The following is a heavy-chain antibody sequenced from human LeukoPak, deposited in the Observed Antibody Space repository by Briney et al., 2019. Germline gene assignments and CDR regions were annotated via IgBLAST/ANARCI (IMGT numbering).Heavy chain of an antibody. D-gene: IGHD6-19*01. J-gene: IGHJ4*02. CDR1: GGSISSGDYY. Sequence: PSETLSLTCTVSGGSISSGDYYWSWIRQPPGKGLEWIGYIYYSGSTYYNPSLKTRVTISVDTSKNQFSLKLSSVTAADTAVYYCARATYSSGWYVDYWGQGTLVTVSS. CDR2: IYYSGST. CDR3: ARATYSSGWYVDY. V-gene: IGHV4-30-4*02.